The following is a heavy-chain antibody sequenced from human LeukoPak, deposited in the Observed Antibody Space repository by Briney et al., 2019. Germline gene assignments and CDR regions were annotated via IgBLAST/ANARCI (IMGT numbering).Heavy chain of an antibody. V-gene: IGHV4-38-2*02. CDR1: GYSISSGYY. D-gene: IGHD3-16*01. Sequence: PSETLSLTCTVSGYSISSGYYWSWIRQPPGKGLEWIGEINHSGRTNYNPSLKSRVTISVDTSKNQFSLKLSSVTAADTAVYYCARHGPPRAGWGRKYYYMDVWGKGTTVTISS. CDR3: ARHGPPRAGWGRKYYYMDV. J-gene: IGHJ6*03. CDR2: INHSGRT.